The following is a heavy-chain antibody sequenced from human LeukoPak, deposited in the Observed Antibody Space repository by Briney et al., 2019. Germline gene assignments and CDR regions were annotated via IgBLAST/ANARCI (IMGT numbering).Heavy chain of an antibody. Sequence: PGGSLRLSCAASGFTFSSYWMHWVRQAPGKGLVWVAFIRYDGSNKYYADSVKGRFTISRDNSKNTLYLQMNSLRAEDTAVYYCAKDDEYSSGWYGDFDYWGQGTLDTVSS. CDR2: IRYDGSNK. V-gene: IGHV3-30*02. D-gene: IGHD6-19*01. J-gene: IGHJ4*02. CDR3: AKDDEYSSGWYGDFDY. CDR1: GFTFSSYW.